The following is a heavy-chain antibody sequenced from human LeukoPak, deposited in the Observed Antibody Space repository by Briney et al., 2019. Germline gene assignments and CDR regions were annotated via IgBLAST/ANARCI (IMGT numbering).Heavy chain of an antibody. CDR1: GFTFSSYA. Sequence: PGGSLRLYCAASGFTFSSYAMSWDRQAPGKGLEWVANIKQDGSEKYYVDSVKGRFTISRDNAQNSLYLQMNSLRAEDTAVYYCARPRDSGWSKTWDYWGQGTLVTVSS. CDR3: ARPRDSGWSKTWDY. J-gene: IGHJ4*02. CDR2: IKQDGSEK. V-gene: IGHV3-7*03. D-gene: IGHD6-13*01.